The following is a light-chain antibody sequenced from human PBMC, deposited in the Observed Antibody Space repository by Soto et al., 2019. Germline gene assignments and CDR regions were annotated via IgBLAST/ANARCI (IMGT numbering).Light chain of an antibody. V-gene: IGKV1-39*01. Sequence: DIQMTQSPSSLSASVGDRVTITCRASQTINSYLNWYQQKPGKAPKLLIYAASTLQSGVPSRFSGSGSGTDFTLTISSLRPEDFAVYYCQQYSSSPTWTFGQGTKVEIK. CDR3: QQYSSSPTWT. CDR2: AAS. CDR1: QTINSY. J-gene: IGKJ1*01.